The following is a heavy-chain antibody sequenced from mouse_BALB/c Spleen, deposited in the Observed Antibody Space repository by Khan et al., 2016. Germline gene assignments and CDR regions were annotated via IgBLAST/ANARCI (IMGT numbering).Heavy chain of an antibody. Sequence: QVQLQQSGAELARPGASVKMSCKASGYTFTSYTMHWVKQRPGQGLEWIGYINPSSGYTNYNQKFKDKATLTADKSSSTAYMQLSSLTSADSAVYYCARGGYYYGSSYYAMDYWGQGTSVTVSS. CDR1: GYTFTSYT. CDR3: ARGGYYYGSSYYAMDY. J-gene: IGHJ4*01. CDR2: INPSSGYT. V-gene: IGHV1-4*01. D-gene: IGHD1-1*01.